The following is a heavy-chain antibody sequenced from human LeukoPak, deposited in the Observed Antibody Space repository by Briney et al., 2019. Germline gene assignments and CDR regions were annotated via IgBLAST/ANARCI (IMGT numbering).Heavy chain of an antibody. V-gene: IGHV3-30*02. CDR2: IRYDGGNK. CDR1: GFTFGGYS. CDR3: AKDSPGATW. Sequence: EGSLRPSCAASGFTFGGYSMNGVRQTPGDGLGWVAFIRYDGGNKYYADSVKGRFTISRDNSKNTLYLQMDSLRADDTAKYYCAKDSPGATWWGQGTLVTVSS. D-gene: IGHD1-26*01. J-gene: IGHJ4*02.